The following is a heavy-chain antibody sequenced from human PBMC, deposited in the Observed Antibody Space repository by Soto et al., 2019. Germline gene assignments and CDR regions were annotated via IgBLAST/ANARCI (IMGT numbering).Heavy chain of an antibody. D-gene: IGHD3-3*01. CDR2: ISYDGSNK. V-gene: IGHV3-30-3*01. J-gene: IGHJ6*02. CDR3: ARRGGLQYYDFWSPFGIRLGMDV. Sequence: GGSLRLSCAASGFTFSSYAMHWVRQAPGKGLEWVAVISYDGSNKYYADSVKGRFTISRDNSKNTLYLQMNSLRAEDTAVYYCARRGGLQYYDFWSPFGIRLGMDVWGQGTTVTVSS. CDR1: GFTFSSYA.